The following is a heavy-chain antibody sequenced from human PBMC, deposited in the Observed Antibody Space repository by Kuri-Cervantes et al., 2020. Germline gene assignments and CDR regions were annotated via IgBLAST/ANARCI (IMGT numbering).Heavy chain of an antibody. CDR3: AKAGATTGVS. D-gene: IGHD1-26*01. J-gene: IGHJ4*02. CDR1: GFTFSSYG. V-gene: IGHV3-33*06. CDR2: IWYDGSNK. Sequence: GESLKISCAASGFTFSSYGMHWARQAPGKGLEWVAVIWYDGSNKYYADSVKGRFTISRDNSKNTLYLQMNSLRAEDTAVYYCAKAGATTGVSWGQGTLVTVSS.